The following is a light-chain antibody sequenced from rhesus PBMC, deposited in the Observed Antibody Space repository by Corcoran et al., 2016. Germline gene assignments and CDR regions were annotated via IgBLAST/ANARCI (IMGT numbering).Light chain of an antibody. CDR3: LPRSNWPFT. V-gene: IGKV3-24*01. CDR1: QSASSS. Sequence: EIVMTQSPTTLSLSPGERDTLSCRARQSASSSLAWYQQKPGQAPRLLIYGAAIRDTGIPDRFSGSGSGTDFTLTISSLEPEDVAVYYCLPRSNWPFTFGPGAKLNIK. J-gene: IGKJ3*01. CDR2: GAA.